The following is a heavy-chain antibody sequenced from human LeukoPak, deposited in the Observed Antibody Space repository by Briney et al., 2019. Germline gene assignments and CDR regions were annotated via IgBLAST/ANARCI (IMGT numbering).Heavy chain of an antibody. V-gene: IGHV3-30*03. D-gene: IGHD6-13*01. CDR3: AREGIANRHYYGMDV. CDR1: GFTFSSYG. J-gene: IGHJ6*02. Sequence: QPGGSLRLSCAASGFTFSSYGMHWVRQAPGKGLEWVAVISYDGSNKYYADSVKGRFTISRDNSKNTLYLQMNSLRAEDTAVYYCAREGIANRHYYGMDVWGQGTTVTVSS. CDR2: ISYDGSNK.